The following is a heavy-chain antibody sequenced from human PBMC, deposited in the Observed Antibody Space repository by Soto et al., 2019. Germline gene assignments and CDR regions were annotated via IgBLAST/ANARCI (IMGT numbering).Heavy chain of an antibody. CDR3: ARRIAAAGVVYYYYGMDV. V-gene: IGHV3-7*03. CDR1: GFTFSSYW. D-gene: IGHD6-13*01. CDR2: IKQDGSEK. J-gene: IGHJ6*02. Sequence: TGGSLRLSCAASGFTFSSYWMSWVRHAPGKGLEWVANIKQDGSEKYYVDSVKGRFTISRDNAKNSLYLQMNSLRAEDTAVYYCARRIAAAGVVYYYYGMDVWGQGTTVTVSS.